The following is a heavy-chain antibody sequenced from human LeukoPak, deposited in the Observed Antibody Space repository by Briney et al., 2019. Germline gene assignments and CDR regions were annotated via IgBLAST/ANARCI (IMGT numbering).Heavy chain of an antibody. Sequence: ASVKVSCKASGYTFTSYGISWVRQAPGQGLEWMGWISAYNGNTNYAQKLQGRVTMTTDTSTSTAYMELRSLRSDDTAVYYCARLFDYDSSGYYSGGLQYYYGTDVWGQGTTVTVSS. D-gene: IGHD3-22*01. CDR1: GYTFTSYG. CDR3: ARLFDYDSSGYYSGGLQYYYGTDV. J-gene: IGHJ6*02. CDR2: ISAYNGNT. V-gene: IGHV1-18*01.